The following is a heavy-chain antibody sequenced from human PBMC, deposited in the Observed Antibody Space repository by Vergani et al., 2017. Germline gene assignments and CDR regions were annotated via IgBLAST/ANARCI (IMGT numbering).Heavy chain of an antibody. V-gene: IGHV4-39*07. Sequence: QLQLQESGPGLVKPSETLSLTCTVSGGSISSSSYYWGWIRQPPGKGLEWIGEINHSGSTNYNPSLKSRVTISVDTSKNQFSLKLSSVTAADTAVYYCARVRRGPITMVRGVIITGWFDPWGQGTLVTVSS. CDR2: INHSGST. J-gene: IGHJ5*02. D-gene: IGHD3-10*01. CDR3: ARVRRGPITMVRGVIITGWFDP. CDR1: GGSISSSSYY.